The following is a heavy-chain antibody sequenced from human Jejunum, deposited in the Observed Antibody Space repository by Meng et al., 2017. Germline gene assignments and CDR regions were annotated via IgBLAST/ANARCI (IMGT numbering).Heavy chain of an antibody. CDR3: AGKGVHVAAMY. V-gene: IGHV4-4*02. J-gene: IGHJ1*01. Sequence: QGQVQESGPGLVKPSETLSLTCAVSGGSISSVYWWTWVRQSPGKGLEWIGEIYHGGTTYYNPSLKSRVTISLDTSKNQFSLNLRSVTAADTAVYYCAGKGVHVAAMYWGQGTLVTVSS. CDR1: GGSISSVYW. CDR2: IYHGGTT. D-gene: IGHD1-1*01.